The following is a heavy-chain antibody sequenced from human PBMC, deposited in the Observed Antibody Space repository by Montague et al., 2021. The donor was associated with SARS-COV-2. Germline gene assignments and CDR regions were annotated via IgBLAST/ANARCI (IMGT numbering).Heavy chain of an antibody. CDR2: INHSGGT. Sequence: SETLSLTCAVYGGSFSGHSCTWTRHPPGKGLEWIGEINHSGGTNYNPSPKSRATISVDTSKNQFSLKLSSLTAADTAVYYCARGLTDVTVILVFVGASLYFDSWGQGALVTVSS. J-gene: IGHJ4*02. CDR3: ARGLTDVTVILVFVGASLYFDS. V-gene: IGHV4-34*01. CDR1: GGSFSGHS. D-gene: IGHD3-22*01.